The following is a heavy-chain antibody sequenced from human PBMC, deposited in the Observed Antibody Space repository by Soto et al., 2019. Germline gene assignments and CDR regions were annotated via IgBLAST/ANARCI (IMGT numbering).Heavy chain of an antibody. CDR2: INHSGST. J-gene: IGHJ4*02. CDR3: ARKRVLDY. Sequence: QVQLQQWGAGLLKPSETLSLTCAVYGGSFSGYYWSWIRQPPGKGLEWIGEINHSGSTNYNPSLKSRVTISVDTSKNQFSLKLSSVTAADTAVYYCARKRVLDYWGQGTLVTVSS. CDR1: GGSFSGYY. V-gene: IGHV4-34*01.